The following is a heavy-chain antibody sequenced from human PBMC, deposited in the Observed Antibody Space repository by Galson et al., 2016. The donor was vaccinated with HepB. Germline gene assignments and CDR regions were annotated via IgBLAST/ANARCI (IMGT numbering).Heavy chain of an antibody. J-gene: IGHJ4*02. V-gene: IGHV5-10-1*01. Sequence: QSGAEVTKPGESLRISCQGSGYNFTNYWISWVRRMPGKGLEWMGRIDPSDSFTNYNPSFQGHVSISVDRSISTASLQWSSLKASDTAIYYCARHGGPHVVLTYNDYWGQGTLVTVSS. CDR2: IDPSDSFT. CDR1: GYNFTNYW. CDR3: ARHGGPHVVLTYNDY. D-gene: IGHD2-15*01.